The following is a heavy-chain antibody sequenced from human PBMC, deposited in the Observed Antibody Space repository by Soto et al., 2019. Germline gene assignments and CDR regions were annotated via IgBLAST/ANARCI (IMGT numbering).Heavy chain of an antibody. V-gene: IGHV1-18*01. Sequence: QVQLVQSGAEVKKPGASVKVSCKASGYMFISYGINWVRQAPGQGLEWMGWTRPYNGDTKYAQNLQGRVTMTTDTSTSTAYMEMRSLRSDDTAVYYCVRDLDASGSYYTDYWGPGTLVTVSS. J-gene: IGHJ4*02. CDR1: GYMFISYG. CDR3: VRDLDASGSYYTDY. CDR2: TRPYNGDT. D-gene: IGHD3-10*01.